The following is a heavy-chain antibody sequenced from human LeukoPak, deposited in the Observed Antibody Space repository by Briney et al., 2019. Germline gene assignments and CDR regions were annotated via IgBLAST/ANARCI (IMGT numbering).Heavy chain of an antibody. CDR1: GFTFSSYG. CDR2: ISYDGSNK. CDR3: ARAVRTSYYDILTGYLDY. D-gene: IGHD3-9*01. V-gene: IGHV3-30*03. Sequence: PGRSLRLSCAASGFTFSSYGMHWVRQAPGKGLEWVAVISYDGSNKYYADSVKGRFTISRDNAKNSLYLQMNSLRAEDAAVYYCARAVRTSYYDILTGYLDYWGQGTLVTVSS. J-gene: IGHJ4*02.